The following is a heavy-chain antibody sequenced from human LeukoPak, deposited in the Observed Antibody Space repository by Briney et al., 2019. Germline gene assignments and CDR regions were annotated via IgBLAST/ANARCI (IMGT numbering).Heavy chain of an antibody. V-gene: IGHV1-2*02. CDR2: INADNGGT. Sequence: GSVRVSCTASGYTFTGYYMSWVRQAPGQGLEWVAYINADNGGTNYAQKFQGRVTITRDMSISTAYMELSRLRSDDTAVYYCARDPSNIGYDYLYYCDYWGQGTLVTVSS. CDR3: ARDPSNIGYDYLYYCDY. CDR1: GYTFTGYY. J-gene: IGHJ4*02. D-gene: IGHD5-12*01.